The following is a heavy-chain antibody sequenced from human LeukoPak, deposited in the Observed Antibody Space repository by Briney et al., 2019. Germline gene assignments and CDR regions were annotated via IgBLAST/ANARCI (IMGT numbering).Heavy chain of an antibody. CDR3: AREDSSSWMGYYYYYMDV. CDR2: INQDGSER. J-gene: IGHJ6*03. V-gene: IGHV3-7*01. CDR1: GFTFSNYW. D-gene: IGHD6-13*01. Sequence: PGGSLRLSCAASGFTFSNYWMTWVRQAPGKGLEWVANINQDGSERYYVDPVKGRFTISRDNAKNSLYLRMNSLRAEDTAVYYCAREDSSSWMGYYYYYMDVWGKGTTVTVSS.